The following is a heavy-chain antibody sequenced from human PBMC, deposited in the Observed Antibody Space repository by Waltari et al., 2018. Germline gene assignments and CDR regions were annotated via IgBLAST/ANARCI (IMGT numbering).Heavy chain of an antibody. Sequence: EVQLMESGGGLVQPGGSLRLSCAASGFTFSSYWMHWVRQAPGKGLVWVSRINSDGSSTSYADSVKGRFTISRDNAKNTLYLQMNSLRAEDTAVYYCARVWGSGYYYGFDYWGQGTLVTVSS. D-gene: IGHD3-22*01. CDR1: GFTFSSYW. J-gene: IGHJ4*02. CDR3: ARVWGSGYYYGFDY. CDR2: INSDGSST. V-gene: IGHV3-74*01.